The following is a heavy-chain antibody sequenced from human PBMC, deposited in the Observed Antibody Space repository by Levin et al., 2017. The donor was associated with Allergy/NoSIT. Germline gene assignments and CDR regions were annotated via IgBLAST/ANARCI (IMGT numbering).Heavy chain of an antibody. V-gene: IGHV7-4-1*02. CDR1: GYTFTSYA. J-gene: IGHJ6*03. D-gene: IGHD3-10*01. CDR2: IDTNTGNP. Sequence: ASVKVSCKASGYTFTSYAMNWVRQAPGQGLEWMGWIDTNTGNPTYAQGFTGRFVFSLDTSVSTAYLQISSLKAEDTAVYYCARRVQGVIIQNYYFYYMDVWGKGTTVTVSS. CDR3: ARRVQGVIIQNYYFYYMDV.